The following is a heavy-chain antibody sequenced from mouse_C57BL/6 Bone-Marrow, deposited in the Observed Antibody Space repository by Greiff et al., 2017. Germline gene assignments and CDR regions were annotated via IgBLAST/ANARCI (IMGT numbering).Heavy chain of an antibody. Sequence: QVQLQQPGAELVRPGTSVKLSCEASGYTFTSYGMYWVRQRPGKGLEWIGVIDPSGSYTNYNQKLKGKATLTVDTYSSTAYLQLSSLTSEYSAVYYCARDYYYGSSPDYWGQGTTLTVSS. J-gene: IGHJ2*01. CDR2: IDPSGSYT. CDR3: ARDYYYGSSPDY. CDR1: GYTFTSYG. V-gene: IGHV1-59*01. D-gene: IGHD1-1*01.